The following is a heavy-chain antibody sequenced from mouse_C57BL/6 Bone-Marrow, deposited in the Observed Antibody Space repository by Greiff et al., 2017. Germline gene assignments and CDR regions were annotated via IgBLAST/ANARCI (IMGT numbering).Heavy chain of an antibody. V-gene: IGHV1-81*01. CDR3: ARPPGSSYGY. Sequence: QVQLQQSGAELARPGASVKLSCKASGYTFTSYGISWVKQRTGQGLVWIGEIYPRSGNTYYNEKFKGKATLTADKSSSTAYMEIRSLTSEDSAVYFCARPPGSSYGYWGKGTTLTVSS. CDR1: GYTFTSYG. J-gene: IGHJ2*01. D-gene: IGHD1-1*01. CDR2: IYPRSGNT.